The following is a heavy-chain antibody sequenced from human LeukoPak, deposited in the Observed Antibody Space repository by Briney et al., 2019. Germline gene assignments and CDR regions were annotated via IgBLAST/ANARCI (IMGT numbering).Heavy chain of an antibody. Sequence: PSETLSLTCAIYGGSFSGYYWGWIRQPPGKGLEWIGSIYHSGSTYYNPSLKSRVTISVETSKNQFSLKLSAVTAADTAVYYCARDRFDDSSGYYYHYYYYMDVWGKGTTVTVSS. D-gene: IGHD3-22*01. CDR1: GGSFSGYY. CDR3: ARDRFDDSSGYYYHYYYYMDV. V-gene: IGHV4-34*01. CDR2: IYHSGST. J-gene: IGHJ6*03.